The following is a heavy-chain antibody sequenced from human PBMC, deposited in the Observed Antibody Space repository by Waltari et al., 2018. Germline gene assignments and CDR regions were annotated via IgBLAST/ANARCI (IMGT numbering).Heavy chain of an antibody. J-gene: IGHJ6*02. Sequence: QVQLVQSGAEVKKPGSSVKVSCKASGGTFSSYAISWVRQAPGQGLEWMGGIIPIFGTANSAQKFQGRVTITADESTSTAYMELSSLRSEDTAVYYCASGCSSTSCYTNYYYGMDVWGQGTTVTVSS. D-gene: IGHD2-2*02. V-gene: IGHV1-69*01. CDR1: GGTFSSYA. CDR2: IIPIFGTA. CDR3: ASGCSSTSCYTNYYYGMDV.